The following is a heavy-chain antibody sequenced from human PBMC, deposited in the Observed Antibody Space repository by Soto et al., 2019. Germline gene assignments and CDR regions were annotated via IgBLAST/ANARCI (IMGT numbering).Heavy chain of an antibody. D-gene: IGHD6-6*01. J-gene: IGHJ4*02. V-gene: IGHV3-21*01. CDR2: ISSSSYI. CDR3: ARAGEYSSSSFDY. Sequence: SGGSLRLSCAASGFTFSSYSMNWVRQAPGKGLEWVSSISSSSYIYYADSVKGRFTISRDNAKNSLYLQMNSLRAEDTAVYYCARAGEYSSSSFDYWGQGTLVTVSS. CDR1: GFTFSSYS.